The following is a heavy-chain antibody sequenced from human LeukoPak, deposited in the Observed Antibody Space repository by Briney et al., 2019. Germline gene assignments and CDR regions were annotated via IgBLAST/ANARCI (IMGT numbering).Heavy chain of an antibody. Sequence: GGSLRLSCVASGFTVSSNYMSWVRQAPGKGLEWVSLIYSGDTTHHADSVKGRFTISRDNSKNTLYLQMNSLRAEDTAVYYCAKNDDFWSGWVDYWGQGTLVTVSS. D-gene: IGHD3-3*01. CDR3: AKNDDFWSGWVDY. J-gene: IGHJ4*02. CDR1: GFTVSSNY. V-gene: IGHV3-53*01. CDR2: IYSGDTT.